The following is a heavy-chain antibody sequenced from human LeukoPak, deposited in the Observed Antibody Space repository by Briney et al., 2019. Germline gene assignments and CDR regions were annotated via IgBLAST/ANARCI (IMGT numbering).Heavy chain of an antibody. CDR1: GYSFTSYW. Sequence: GESLKISCKGSGYSFTSYWIGWVRQMPGKGLEWMGIIYPGDSDTRYSPSFQGQVTISADKSISTAYLLWSSLKASDTAMYYCARRGYSYGEGSYGMDVWGQGTTVTVSS. D-gene: IGHD5-18*01. CDR3: ARRGYSYGEGSYGMDV. CDR2: IYPGDSDT. J-gene: IGHJ6*02. V-gene: IGHV5-51*01.